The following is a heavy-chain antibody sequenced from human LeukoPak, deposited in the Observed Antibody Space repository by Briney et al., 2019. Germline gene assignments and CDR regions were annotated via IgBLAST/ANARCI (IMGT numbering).Heavy chain of an antibody. D-gene: IGHD6-13*01. Sequence: KSGGSLRLSCAASGFTFSDYYMSWLRPAPGQGLEWGPYISHSSGFTNYADSVKGRFAISRDNAKNSLYLQMDSLRAEDTAIYYCAKLFKAYSSSWIDYWGQGNLVTVSS. V-gene: IGHV3-11*03. J-gene: IGHJ4*02. CDR2: ISHSSGFT. CDR3: AKLFKAYSSSWIDY. CDR1: GFTFSDYY.